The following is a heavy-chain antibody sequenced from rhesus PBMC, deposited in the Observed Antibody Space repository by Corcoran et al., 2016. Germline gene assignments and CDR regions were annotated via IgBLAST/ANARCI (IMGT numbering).Heavy chain of an antibody. Sequence: QVQLQESGPGVVKPSETLSLTCAVSGGSISGYYLWSWIRQAPGKGLEWIGYIYGGSGSTSYNPSLKSRVIISIDTSKNQFSLKLSSVTAADTAVYYCARAVDTHFDDWGQGVLVTVSS. CDR1: GGSISGYYL. D-gene: IGHD5-12*01. CDR3: ARAVDTHFDD. J-gene: IGHJ4*01. V-gene: IGHV4-122*01. CDR2: IYGGSGST.